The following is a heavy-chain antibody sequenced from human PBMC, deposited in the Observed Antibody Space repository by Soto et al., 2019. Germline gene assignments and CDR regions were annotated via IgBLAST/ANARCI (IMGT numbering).Heavy chain of an antibody. CDR2: IYYSGTT. CDR1: GYSISSSDW. Sequence: SETMCVTWAVSGYSISSSDWWGWIRTTPGKGLEWIGYIYYSGTTYYNPSLKSRVTISVDTSKKQFSLKLRSVTAADTAVYYCASMYGDYVSYWGQGTLVTSPQ. CDR3: ASMYGDYVSY. V-gene: IGHV4-28*01. J-gene: IGHJ4*02. D-gene: IGHD4-17*01.